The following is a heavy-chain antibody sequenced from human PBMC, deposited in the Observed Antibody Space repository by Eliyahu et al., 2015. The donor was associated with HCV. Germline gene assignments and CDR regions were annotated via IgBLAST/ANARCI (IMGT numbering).Heavy chain of an antibody. J-gene: IGHJ2*01. V-gene: IGHV4-61*02. Sequence: QVQLQESGPGLVKPSQTLSLTCTVSGGSISSGSYYXXWIRQPAGKGLEWIGRIYTSGSTNYNPSLKSRVTISVDTSKNQFSLKLSSVTAADTAVYYCARVNIAVAGTRSLDFVYFDLWGRGTLVTVSS. CDR1: GGSISSGSYY. CDR3: ARVNIAVAGTRSLDFVYFDL. CDR2: IYTSGST. D-gene: IGHD6-19*01.